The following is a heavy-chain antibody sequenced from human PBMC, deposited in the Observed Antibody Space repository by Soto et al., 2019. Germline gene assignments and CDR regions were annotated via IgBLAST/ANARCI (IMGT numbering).Heavy chain of an antibody. D-gene: IGHD1-1*01. J-gene: IGHJ6*02. V-gene: IGHV1-46*01. CDR2: INPSGGST. CDR1: GYTFTSYY. CDR3: ARGGYGPNYYYYGMDV. Sequence: GASVKVSCKASGYTFTSYYMHWVRQAPGQGLEWMGIINPSGGSTSYEQKFQGRVTMTRDTSTSTVYMELSSLRSEDTAVYYCARGGYGPNYYYYGMDVWGQGTTVTVSS.